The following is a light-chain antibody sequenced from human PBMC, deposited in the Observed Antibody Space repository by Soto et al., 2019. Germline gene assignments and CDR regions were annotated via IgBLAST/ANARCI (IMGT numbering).Light chain of an antibody. V-gene: IGKV1-9*01. J-gene: IGKJ5*01. CDR3: QQRNDYPIT. CDR1: QGIGSH. Sequence: DIQLTQSPSFLSASVGDRVFITCRASQGIGSHLAWYQQKAGEAPKLLIHTASSLQSGVPSRFSGSGSGTEFTLTINSLQPEDSAAYYCQQRNDYPITFGQGTRLEIK. CDR2: TAS.